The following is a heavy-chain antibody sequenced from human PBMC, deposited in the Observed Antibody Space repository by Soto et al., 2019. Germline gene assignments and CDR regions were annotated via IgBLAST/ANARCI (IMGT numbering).Heavy chain of an antibody. CDR3: SPDHPHTAIGWPV. J-gene: IGHJ6*02. CDR2: IVVASGRT. V-gene: IGHV1-58*02. Sequence: SVKVSCKASGFDFGSFGIQFLRQTRGRGLEWIGWIVVASGRTNYARQFQGSVALSRDMSSTTAYMDLYDLKSDDTAVYFCSPDHPHTAIGWPVWGQGTTVTVS. CDR1: GFDFGSFG.